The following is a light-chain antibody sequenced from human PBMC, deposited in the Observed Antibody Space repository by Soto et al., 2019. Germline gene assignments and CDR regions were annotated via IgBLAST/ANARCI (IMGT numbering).Light chain of an antibody. CDR1: NRDIGGYNI. CDR2: DVS. CDR3: TSYATGGTHV. J-gene: IGLJ1*01. V-gene: IGLV2-14*01. Sequence: QSVLTQPASVSGSPGQSITLSCTGTNRDIGGYNIVSWYQQHPGKAPKLMIYDVSIRPSGVSDRFSGSKSANTASLTISGLQPEVEADYYCTSYATGGTHVFGTGTKVTVL.